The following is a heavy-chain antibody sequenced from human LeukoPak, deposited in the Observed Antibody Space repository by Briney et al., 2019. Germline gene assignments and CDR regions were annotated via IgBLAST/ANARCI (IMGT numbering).Heavy chain of an antibody. D-gene: IGHD2-15*01. CDR2: INPNSGDT. Sequence: VASVKVSCKASGYILTDYYMHWVRQAPGQGLEWMGWINPNSGDTNYAQKFQGRVTMTRDTSISTVYMELRRLRYDDTAAYYCARGPLEYCSGGTCYSGRNWFDPWGQGTLVTVSS. CDR3: ARGPLEYCSGGTCYSGRNWFDP. CDR1: GYILTDYY. J-gene: IGHJ5*02. V-gene: IGHV1-2*02.